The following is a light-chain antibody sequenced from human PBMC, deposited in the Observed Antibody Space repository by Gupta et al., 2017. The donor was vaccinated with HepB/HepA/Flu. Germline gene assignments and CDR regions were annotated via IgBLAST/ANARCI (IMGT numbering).Light chain of an antibody. Sequence: QSALTQPRSVSGSPGQSVTISCTGTSSDVGGYNYVSWYQQHPGKAPKVMIYDVNKRASGVPDRFSGSKSGNTASLTISGLQAEDEADYYCCSYAGTYTRVFGGGTKLTVL. CDR2: DVN. V-gene: IGLV2-11*01. CDR3: CSYAGTYTRV. J-gene: IGLJ3*02. CDR1: SSDVGGYNY.